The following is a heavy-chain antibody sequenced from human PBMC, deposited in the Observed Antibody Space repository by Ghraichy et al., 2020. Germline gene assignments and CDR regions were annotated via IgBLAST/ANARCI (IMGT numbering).Heavy chain of an antibody. V-gene: IGHV3-48*03. CDR1: GFSFSTYE. Sequence: GGSLRLSCVGSGFSFSTYEMNWVRQAPGEGLEWVSYISGSGSTIYYADSVRGRFTISRDNANNSLHIQMNSLRAEDAAVYYCSRDSAPPWRITPRYYYKGRDVWAQGTTVTVS. CDR3: SRDSAPPWRITPRYYYKGRDV. CDR2: ISGSGSTI. J-gene: IGHJ6*02. D-gene: IGHD4-23*01.